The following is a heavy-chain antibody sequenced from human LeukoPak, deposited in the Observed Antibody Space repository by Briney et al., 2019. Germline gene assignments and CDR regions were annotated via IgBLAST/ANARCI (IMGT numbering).Heavy chain of an antibody. Sequence: SETLSLTCTVSGGSISSYYWSWLRQPPGKGLAWIGYIYYSGSTNYNPSLKSRVIISVDTSKNQFSLKLSSVTAADTAVYYCARGPEDYYGSGSYSFYYYYYMDVWGKGTTVTVSS. V-gene: IGHV4-59*01. D-gene: IGHD3-10*01. CDR1: GGSISSYY. J-gene: IGHJ6*03. CDR2: IYYSGST. CDR3: ARGPEDYYGSGSYSFYYYYYMDV.